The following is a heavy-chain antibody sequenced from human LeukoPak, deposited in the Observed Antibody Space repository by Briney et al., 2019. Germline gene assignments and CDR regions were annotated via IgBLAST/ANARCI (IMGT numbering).Heavy chain of an antibody. V-gene: IGHV4-34*01. Sequence: SETLSLTCAVYGGSFSGYYWSWIRQPPGKGLEWIGKINHSGSTNYNPSLKSRVTISVDASKNQFSLRLSSVTAADTAVYYCARDRCYYDSSTYYSAFHTWGQGTMVTVSS. D-gene: IGHD3-22*01. J-gene: IGHJ3*02. CDR3: ARDRCYYDSSTYYSAFHT. CDR2: INHSGST. CDR1: GGSFSGYY.